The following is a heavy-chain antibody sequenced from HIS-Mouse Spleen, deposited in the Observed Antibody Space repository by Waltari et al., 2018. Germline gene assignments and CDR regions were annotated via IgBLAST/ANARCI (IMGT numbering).Heavy chain of an antibody. Sequence: QLQLQESGPGLVKPSETLSLTCTVSGVSISSSSYYWGWLRQPPGKGLEWIGSIYYSGGTYYNPSLKSRVTISVDTSKNQFSLKLSSVTAADTAVYYCAREIPYSSSWYDWYFDLWGRGTLVTVSS. J-gene: IGHJ2*01. CDR3: AREIPYSSSWYDWYFDL. CDR1: GVSISSSSYY. CDR2: IYYSGGT. D-gene: IGHD6-13*01. V-gene: IGHV4-39*07.